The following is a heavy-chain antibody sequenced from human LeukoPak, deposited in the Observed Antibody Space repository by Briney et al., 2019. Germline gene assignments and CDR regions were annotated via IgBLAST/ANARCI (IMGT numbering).Heavy chain of an antibody. J-gene: IGHJ5*02. CDR2: IRSDGSNK. Sequence: GGSLRLSCAGSGFSFSSYGMHWVRQAPGKGLEWMAFIRSDGSNKYYADSVKGRSTISRDNSKNTLYLQMNSLRAEDTAVYYCAKKKVSQNYNWFDPWGQGTLVTVSS. CDR3: AKKKVSQNYNWFDP. V-gene: IGHV3-30*02. CDR1: GFSFSSYG.